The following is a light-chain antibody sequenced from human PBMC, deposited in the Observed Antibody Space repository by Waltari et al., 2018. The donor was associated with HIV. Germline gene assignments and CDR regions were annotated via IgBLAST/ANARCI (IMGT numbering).Light chain of an antibody. J-gene: IGKJ2*03. Sequence: EIVLTQSPGTLSLSPGERATLSCRASQSVSSSYLAWYQQKPGQAPRLLIYGASSRATGIPDRFSGSGSGTDFTLTISRLEPEDFAGYYCQQYGNSPDSFGQGTKLEIK. CDR3: QQYGNSPDS. V-gene: IGKV3-20*01. CDR2: GAS. CDR1: QSVSSSY.